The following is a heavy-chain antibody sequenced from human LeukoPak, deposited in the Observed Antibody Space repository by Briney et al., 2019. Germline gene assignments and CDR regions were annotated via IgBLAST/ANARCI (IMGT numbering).Heavy chain of an antibody. Sequence: ASVKVSCKASGYTFTSYYMHWVRQAPGQGLEWMGIINPSGGSTSYAQKFQGRVTMTRDTSTSTVYMELSSLRSEDTAVYYCARWRNDYYDSSGYYNDAFDIWGQGTMGTVSS. V-gene: IGHV1-46*01. CDR3: ARWRNDYYDSSGYYNDAFDI. D-gene: IGHD3-22*01. J-gene: IGHJ3*02. CDR2: INPSGGST. CDR1: GYTFTSYY.